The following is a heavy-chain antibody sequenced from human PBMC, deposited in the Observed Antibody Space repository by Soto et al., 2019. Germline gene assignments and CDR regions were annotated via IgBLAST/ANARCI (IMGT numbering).Heavy chain of an antibody. CDR1: GFTFSSYG. J-gene: IGHJ6*02. CDR3: ARDRTYYYDSSGYYSHGEYYGMDV. D-gene: IGHD3-22*01. CDR2: IWYDGSNK. V-gene: IGHV3-33*01. Sequence: QVQLVESGGGVVQPGRSLRLSRAASGFTFSSYGMHWVRQAPGKGLEWVAVIWYDGSNKYYADSVKGRFTISRDNSKNTLYLQMNSLRAEDTAVYYCARDRTYYYDSSGYYSHGEYYGMDVWGQGTTVTVSS.